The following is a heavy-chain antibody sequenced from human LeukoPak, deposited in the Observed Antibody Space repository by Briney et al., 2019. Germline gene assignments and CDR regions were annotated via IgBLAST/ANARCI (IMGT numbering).Heavy chain of an antibody. Sequence: PGGSLRLSCAASGFTFSSYAMSWVRQAPGKGLEWVSAISGSGGSTYYADSVKGRFTISRDNSKNTLYLQMNSLRAEDTAVYYCAKAGALDPKINSGSLVWGQGTLVTVSS. V-gene: IGHV3-23*01. J-gene: IGHJ4*02. CDR3: AKAGALDPKINSGSLV. D-gene: IGHD1-26*01. CDR1: GFTFSSYA. CDR2: ISGSGGST.